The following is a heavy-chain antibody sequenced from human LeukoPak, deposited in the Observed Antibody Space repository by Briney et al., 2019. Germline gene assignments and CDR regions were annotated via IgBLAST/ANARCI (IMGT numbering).Heavy chain of an antibody. CDR1: GYTLTELS. J-gene: IGHJ4*02. CDR3: ATDLVAARPD. Sequence: GASVKVSCKVSGYTLTELSTHWVRQAPGNGLEWMGGVDPEAGETIYAQKFQGRVTMTEDTSTDTAYMELSSLRSEDTAVYYCATDLVAARPDWGQGTLVTVSS. V-gene: IGHV1-24*01. D-gene: IGHD6-6*01. CDR2: VDPEAGET.